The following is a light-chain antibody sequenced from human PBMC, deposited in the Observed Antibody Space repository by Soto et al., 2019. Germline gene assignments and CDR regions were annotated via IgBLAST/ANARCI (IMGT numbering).Light chain of an antibody. CDR1: QTINRW. CDR2: EAS. J-gene: IGKJ1*01. CDR3: QQYDSYPWT. V-gene: IGKV1-5*03. Sequence: DIQMTQSPSTLSASVGDRVTITFRASQTINRWLAWHQQKPGKAPKLLIYEASNLETGVPSRFGGSGSGTEFTLIISSLQPDDFATYYCQQYDSYPWTFGQGTKVDIK.